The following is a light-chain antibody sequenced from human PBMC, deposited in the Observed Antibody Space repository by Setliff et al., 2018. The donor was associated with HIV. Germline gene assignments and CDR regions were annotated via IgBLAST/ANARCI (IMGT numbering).Light chain of an antibody. CDR3: ASYTRDNSYV. J-gene: IGLJ1*01. V-gene: IGLV2-14*03. CDR2: DVS. CDR1: SNDIGDYNY. Sequence: QSALTQPASVSGSPGQSITTACTGTSNDIGDYNYVSWYQQHPGKAPKLLIYDVSYRPSGVSTRFSGSKSGNTASLIISGLQAEDEADYHCASYTRDNSYVFGTGTKVAVL.